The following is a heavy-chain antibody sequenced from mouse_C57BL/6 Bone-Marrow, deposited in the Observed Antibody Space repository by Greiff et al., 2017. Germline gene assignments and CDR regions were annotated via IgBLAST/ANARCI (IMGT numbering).Heavy chain of an antibody. V-gene: IGHV1-82*01. CDR1: GYAFSSSW. Sequence: QVQLKESGPELVKPGASVKISCKASGYAFSSSWMNWVKQRPGKGLEWIGRIYPGDGDTNYNGKFKGKATLTADKSSSTAYMQLSSLTSEDSAVYFCARVGEFDYWGQGTTLTVSS. CDR3: ARVGEFDY. CDR2: IYPGDGDT. J-gene: IGHJ2*01. D-gene: IGHD1-1*02.